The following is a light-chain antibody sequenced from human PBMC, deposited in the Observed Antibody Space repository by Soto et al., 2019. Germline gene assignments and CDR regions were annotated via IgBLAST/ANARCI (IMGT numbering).Light chain of an antibody. CDR1: HYIYSN. Sequence: IVMTPSPSTLSVSPGERATLSCTASHYIYSNVAWFQQRPGQAPRLLIYRASTRATGTPARFTGSGSGTEFTLTITSLQSEDFALYYCQQYHNLWPFGQGTKV. J-gene: IGKJ1*01. CDR2: RAS. CDR3: QQYHNLWP. V-gene: IGKV3-15*01.